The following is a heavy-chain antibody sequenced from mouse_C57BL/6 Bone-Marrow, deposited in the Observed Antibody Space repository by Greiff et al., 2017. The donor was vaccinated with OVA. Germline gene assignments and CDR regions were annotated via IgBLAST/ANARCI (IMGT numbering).Heavy chain of an antibody. CDR2: IDPSDSYT. CDR1: GYTFTSYW. V-gene: IGHV1-69*01. D-gene: IGHD1-1*01. Sequence: VQLQQPGAELVMPGASVKLSCKASGYTFTSYWMHWVKQRPGQGLEWIGEIDPSDSYTNYNQKFKGKSTLTVDKSSSTAYMQLSSLTSEDSAVYYCARGAHITLIDYWGQGTTLTVSS. CDR3: ARGAHITLIDY. J-gene: IGHJ2*01.